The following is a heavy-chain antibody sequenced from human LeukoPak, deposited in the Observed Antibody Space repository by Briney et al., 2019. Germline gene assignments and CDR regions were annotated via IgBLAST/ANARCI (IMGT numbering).Heavy chain of an antibody. J-gene: IGHJ5*02. CDR3: ARDDSTAVFGTGMVDP. D-gene: IGHD6-19*01. V-gene: IGHV3-33*01. CDR2: IWHDGSQK. CDR1: GFTFSNYG. Sequence: QSGRSLRLSCAASGFTFSNYGMHWVRQAPGKGLEWVAVIWHDGSQKYSADSVKGRFSISRDNSRDTLYLQMDSLRAEDTAMYYCARDDSTAVFGTGMVDPWGQGTLVTVSS.